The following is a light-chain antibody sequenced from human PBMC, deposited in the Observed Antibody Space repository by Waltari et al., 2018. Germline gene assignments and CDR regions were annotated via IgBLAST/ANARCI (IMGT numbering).Light chain of an antibody. V-gene: IGKV1-39*01. CDR1: QNIGKY. J-gene: IGKJ5*01. CDR2: AAS. Sequence: TCRASQNIGKYLNWYQHKPGKAPKLLIYAASSLLSGVPSRFSGSGSGTDFTFTISSLQPEDFATYYCQQSSSTPQSTFGQGTRLEIK. CDR3: QQSSSTPQST.